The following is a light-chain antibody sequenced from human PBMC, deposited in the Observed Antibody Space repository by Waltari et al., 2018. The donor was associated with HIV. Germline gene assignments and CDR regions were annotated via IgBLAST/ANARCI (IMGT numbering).Light chain of an antibody. CDR2: LEGSGSY. Sequence: QPVLTQSSSASASLGSSVKLTCPLSSGHSSYIIAWHQQQPGKAPRYLMKLEGSGSYNKGSGVPDRFSGSSSGADRYLTISNLQSEDEADYYCETWGSNTNWVFGGGTKLTVL. CDR3: ETWGSNTNWV. V-gene: IGLV4-60*03. CDR1: SGHSSYI. J-gene: IGLJ3*02.